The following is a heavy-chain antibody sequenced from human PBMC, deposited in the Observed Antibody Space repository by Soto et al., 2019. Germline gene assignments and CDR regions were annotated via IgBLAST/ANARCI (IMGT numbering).Heavy chain of an antibody. CDR1: GYSFTSLD. J-gene: IGHJ4*02. V-gene: IGHV1-8*01. D-gene: IGHD1-26*01. Sequence: QVQLVQSWAEVREPGASVKFSFKTHGYSFTSLDINWVRQTTGQELEWRGWMQPSSGMTGYAQKFQGRVTMTRDTSTNTAYMELSSLTSADTALYYCARGVAAGVDYWGQGTLVTVSS. CDR3: ARGVAAGVDY. CDR2: MQPSSGMT.